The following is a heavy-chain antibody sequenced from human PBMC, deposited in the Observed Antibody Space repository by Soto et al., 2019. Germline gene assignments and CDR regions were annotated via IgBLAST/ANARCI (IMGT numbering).Heavy chain of an antibody. V-gene: IGHV4-30-2*01. J-gene: IGHJ3*02. CDR2: IYHSGST. D-gene: IGHD2-15*01. CDR3: ARVPHSGSAFDI. CDR1: GGSISSGGYS. Sequence: QLQLQESGSGLVKPSQTLSLTCAVSGGSISSGGYSWSWIRQPPGKGLEWIGYIYHSGSTYYNPSLKSRVTISVARSQHQFSLKLSSVTAADTPVYYCARVPHSGSAFDIWGHGTMVTVSS.